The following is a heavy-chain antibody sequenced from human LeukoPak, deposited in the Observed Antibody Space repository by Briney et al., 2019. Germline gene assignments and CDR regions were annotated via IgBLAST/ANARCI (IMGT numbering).Heavy chain of an antibody. CDR2: FDPEDGET. D-gene: IGHD2/OR15-2a*01. CDR3: ATVFYRGLQFDY. J-gene: IGHJ4*02. CDR1: GYTPTELS. V-gene: IGHV1-24*01. Sequence: GASVKVSCKVSGYTPTELSMNWVRQAPGKGLEWMGRFDPEDGETIYTQKFQGRVTMTEDTSTDTAYMELTSLRSEDTAVYYCATVFYRGLQFDYWGQGPLVIVSS.